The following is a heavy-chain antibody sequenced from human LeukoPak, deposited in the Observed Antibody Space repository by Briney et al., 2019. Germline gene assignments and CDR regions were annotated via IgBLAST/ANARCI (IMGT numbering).Heavy chain of an antibody. Sequence: ASVKVSCKASGYTFTSYYMHCVRHAPGQGLEWMGRINPSGGSTSCAQKFQGRVTMTRDTCTSTVYMELSSLRSEDTAVYYCARGGIAAAGTGFEPWGKGTTVTVSS. J-gene: IGHJ5*02. V-gene: IGHV1-46*01. CDR2: INPSGGST. D-gene: IGHD6-13*01. CDR1: GYTFTSYY. CDR3: ARGGIAAAGTGFEP.